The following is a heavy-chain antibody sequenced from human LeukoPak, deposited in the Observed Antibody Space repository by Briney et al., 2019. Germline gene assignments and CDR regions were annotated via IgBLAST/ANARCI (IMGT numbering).Heavy chain of an antibody. CDR2: ISGSGGST. V-gene: IGHV3-23*01. CDR1: GFTVSSTY. CDR3: AKDTFFRYFDY. Sequence: GSLRLSCAASGFTVSSTYMSWVRQAPGKGLEWVSVISGSGGSTYYADSVRGRFTISRDNSKNTLYLQMNSLRAEDTAVYYCAKDTFFRYFDYWGQGTLVSVSS. J-gene: IGHJ4*02.